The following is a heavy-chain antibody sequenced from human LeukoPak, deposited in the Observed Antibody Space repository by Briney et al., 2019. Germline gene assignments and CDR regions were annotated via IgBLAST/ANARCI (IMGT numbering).Heavy chain of an antibody. CDR3: ARIYVWGSYRHFDY. J-gene: IGHJ4*02. CDR2: IYYSGST. CDR1: GGSISSYY. Sequence: PSETLSLTCTVSGGSISSYYWSWIRQPPGKGLEWIGYIYYSGSTNYNPSLKSRVTISVDTSKNQFSLKLSSVTAADTAVYYCARIYVWGSYRHFDYWGQGTLVTVSS. V-gene: IGHV4-59*01. D-gene: IGHD3-16*02.